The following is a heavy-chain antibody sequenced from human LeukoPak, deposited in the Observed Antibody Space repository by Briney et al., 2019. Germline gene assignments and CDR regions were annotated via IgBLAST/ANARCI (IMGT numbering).Heavy chain of an antibody. CDR3: ATSGSYYGGAFDY. Sequence: PSETLSLTCSVSGGSTGSDYWSWIRQPPGKGLEWVSVIYSGGSTYYADSVKGRFTISRDNSKNTLYLQMNSLRAEDTAVYYCATSGSYYGGAFDYWGQGTLVTVSS. D-gene: IGHD1-26*01. V-gene: IGHV3-53*01. CDR1: GGSTGSDY. CDR2: IYSGGST. J-gene: IGHJ4*02.